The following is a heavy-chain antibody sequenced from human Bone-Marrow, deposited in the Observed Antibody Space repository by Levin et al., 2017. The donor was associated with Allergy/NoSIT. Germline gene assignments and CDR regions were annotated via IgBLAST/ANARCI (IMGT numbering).Heavy chain of an antibody. Sequence: SQTLSLTCTVSGGSISPFCWSWIRQPPGKGLEWIGYIHYSGSTNYNPSFSSRVTISLDTSKNQFSLKVTSVTAADTAAYYCARVPRITGTLNAFDMWGQGTMVTVSS. J-gene: IGHJ3*02. CDR1: GGSISPFC. D-gene: IGHD1-20*01. CDR3: ARVPRITGTLNAFDM. V-gene: IGHV4-59*01. CDR2: IHYSGST.